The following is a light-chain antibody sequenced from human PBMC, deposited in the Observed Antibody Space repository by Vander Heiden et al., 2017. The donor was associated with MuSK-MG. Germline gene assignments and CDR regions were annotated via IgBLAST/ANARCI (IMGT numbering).Light chain of an antibody. V-gene: IGLV1-44*01. CDR1: SSNRGSDT. CDR3: AAWDDILNSWV. Sequence: QSVLTQSPSASGTPGQRVTIPWSGSSSNRGSDTVTRYQQLPATSPNLLIYSDNRRPSAVPVRFSVSKSGTSASLAISVLQAEDVADYYCAAWDDILNSWVFGGGTKVTVL. CDR2: SDN. J-gene: IGLJ3*02.